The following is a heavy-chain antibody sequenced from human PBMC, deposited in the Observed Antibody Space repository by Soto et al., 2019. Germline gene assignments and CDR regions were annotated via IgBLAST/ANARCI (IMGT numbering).Heavy chain of an antibody. D-gene: IGHD6-13*01. CDR2: IRSKANSYAT. V-gene: IGHV3-73*01. Sequence: PGGSLRLSCAASGFAFIGSAIHFFRQASGKGLEWAGRIRSKANSYATAYAASVKGRFTISRDDSKNTAYLQMNSLKTEDTAVYYCTRLAPGIASHWGQGTLVTVSS. CDR1: GFAFIGSA. CDR3: TRLAPGIASH. J-gene: IGHJ4*02.